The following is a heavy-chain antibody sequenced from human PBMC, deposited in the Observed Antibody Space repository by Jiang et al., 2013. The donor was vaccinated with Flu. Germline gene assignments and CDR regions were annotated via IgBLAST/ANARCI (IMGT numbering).Heavy chain of an antibody. V-gene: IGHV4-34*01. Sequence: LKSRVTISVDTSKNQFSLKLSSVTAADTAVYYCARSRSDYELDYWGQGTLVTVSS. J-gene: IGHJ4*02. D-gene: IGHD4-17*01. CDR3: ARSRSDYELDY.